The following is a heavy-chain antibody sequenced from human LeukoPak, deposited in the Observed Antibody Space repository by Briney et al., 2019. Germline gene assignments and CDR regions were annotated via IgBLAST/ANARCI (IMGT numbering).Heavy chain of an antibody. CDR3: AADRLAADYGGNFNY. Sequence: ASVKVSCKASGFTFTSSAVQWVRQARGQRLEWIGWIVVGSGNTNYAQKFQERVTITRDMSTSTAYMELSSLRSEGTAVYYCAADRLAADYGGNFNYWGQGTLVTVSS. CDR1: GFTFTSSA. D-gene: IGHD4-23*01. J-gene: IGHJ4*02. CDR2: IVVGSGNT. V-gene: IGHV1-58*01.